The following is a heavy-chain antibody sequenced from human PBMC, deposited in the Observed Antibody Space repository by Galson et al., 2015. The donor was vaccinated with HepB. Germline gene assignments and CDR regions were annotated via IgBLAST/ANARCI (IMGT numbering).Heavy chain of an antibody. J-gene: IGHJ5*02. CDR2: INTDTGNT. CDR3: ARTPYFGSGCYSNAWFDP. CDR1: GYIFNSFD. Sequence: SAKVSCKASGYIFNSFDMNWVRQAPGHGLEWMGWINTDTGNTKYAQGFKGRFVLSLDTSVSTAYLQIINLKPEDTAVYYCARTPYFGSGCYSNAWFDPWGQGTLVTVSS. V-gene: IGHV7-4-1*02. D-gene: IGHD3-10*01.